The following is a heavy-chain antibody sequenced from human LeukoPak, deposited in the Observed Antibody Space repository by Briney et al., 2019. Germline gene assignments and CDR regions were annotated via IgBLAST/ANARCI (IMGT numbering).Heavy chain of an antibody. Sequence: PSETLSLTCAVYGGSFSGYYWSWIRQPPGKGLEWVANIKQDGSEKYYVDSVKGRFTISRDNAKNSLSLQMNSLRAEDTAVYYCARDLQWELLGFDYWGQGTLVTVSS. D-gene: IGHD1-26*01. J-gene: IGHJ4*02. V-gene: IGHV3-7*01. CDR2: IKQDGSEK. CDR1: GGSFSGYY. CDR3: ARDLQWELLGFDY.